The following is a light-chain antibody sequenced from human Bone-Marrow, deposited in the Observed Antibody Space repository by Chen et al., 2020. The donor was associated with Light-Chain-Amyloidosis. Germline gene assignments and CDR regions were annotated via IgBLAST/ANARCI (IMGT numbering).Light chain of an antibody. V-gene: IGLV2-23*01. CDR2: EGT. CDR1: GSYVGSHKH. J-gene: IGLJ3*02. Sequence: QSALTQPAPVSGSPGQPIPISCTGTGSYVGSHKHISWYQQYPGKGPRHILFEGTRRPSGVSDRFSGSNSGNTASLTISGLQAEDEADYYCCSYAGTTTAWEFGGGTKLTVL. CDR3: CSYAGTTTAWE.